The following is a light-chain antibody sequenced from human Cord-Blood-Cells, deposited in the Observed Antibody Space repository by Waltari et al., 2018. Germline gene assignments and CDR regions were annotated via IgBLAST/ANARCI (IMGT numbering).Light chain of an antibody. CDR3: QQYKSYPWT. J-gene: IGKJ1*01. CDR1: QRISSW. V-gene: IGKV1-5*03. Sequence: DIQMTQSPSTLSASVGDSVTITCRASQRISSWLAWYQQEPGKAPKRLIYKASRLESGVPTRFSGSGSGTEFTLTISSLQPDDFATYYCQQYKSYPWTFGQGTKGEIK. CDR2: KAS.